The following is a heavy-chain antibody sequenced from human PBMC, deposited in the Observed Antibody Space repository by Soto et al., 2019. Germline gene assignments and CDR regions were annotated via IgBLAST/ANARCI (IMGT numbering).Heavy chain of an antibody. Sequence: QITLKESGPTLVKPTQTLTLTCTFSGFSLSTSGVGVGWIRQPPGKALEWLALIYWDDDKRYSPSLKSRLTIAKDTSKNQVVLTMTNMDRVDTATYYCALTVYGDHHFDYWGQGTLVTVSS. J-gene: IGHJ4*02. CDR1: GFSLSTSGVG. V-gene: IGHV2-5*02. CDR3: ALTVYGDHHFDY. CDR2: IYWDDDK. D-gene: IGHD4-17*01.